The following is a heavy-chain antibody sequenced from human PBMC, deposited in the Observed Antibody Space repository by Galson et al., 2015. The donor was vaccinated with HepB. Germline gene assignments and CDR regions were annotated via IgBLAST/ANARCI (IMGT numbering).Heavy chain of an antibody. Sequence: SVKVSCKASGGTFSSYTISWVRQAPGQGLEWMGRIIPILGIANYAQKFQGRVTITADKSTSTAYMELSSLRSEDTAVYYCARGGGCSSTSCYDYYYYYGMDVWGQGTTVTVSS. CDR2: IIPILGIA. CDR3: ARGGGCSSTSCYDYYYYYGMDV. J-gene: IGHJ6*02. V-gene: IGHV1-69*02. CDR1: GGTFSSYT. D-gene: IGHD2-2*01.